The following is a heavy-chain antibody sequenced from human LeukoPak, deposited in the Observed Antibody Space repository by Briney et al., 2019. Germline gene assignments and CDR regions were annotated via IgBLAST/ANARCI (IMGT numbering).Heavy chain of an antibody. Sequence: ASVKVSCKVSGYTLTELSMHWVRQAPGKGLEWMGGFDPEDGETIYAQKFQGRVTMTEDTSTDTAYMELSSLRSEDTAVHYCATASGDVVVITGYYFDYWGQGTLVTVSS. D-gene: IGHD3-22*01. J-gene: IGHJ4*02. CDR1: GYTLTELS. CDR2: FDPEDGET. V-gene: IGHV1-24*01. CDR3: ATASGDVVVITGYYFDY.